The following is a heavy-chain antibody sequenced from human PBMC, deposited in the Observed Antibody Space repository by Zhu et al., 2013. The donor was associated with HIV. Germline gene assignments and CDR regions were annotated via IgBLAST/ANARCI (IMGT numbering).Heavy chain of an antibody. CDR2: LNPNGDNT. V-gene: IGHV1-46*01. CDR1: GYTFTTYC. Sequence: QVQLVQSGAEVKKPGASVKISCKASGYTFTTYCLHWVRQAPGQGLEWMGVLNPNGDNTAFAQRFPGRVTLTRDTSTSAFYMDVNRLTSDDTAVYYCARVPCYITGCSAINWFDPWGQGTQVTVAS. D-gene: IGHD3-10*01. CDR3: ARVPCYITGCSAINWFDP. J-gene: IGHJ5*02.